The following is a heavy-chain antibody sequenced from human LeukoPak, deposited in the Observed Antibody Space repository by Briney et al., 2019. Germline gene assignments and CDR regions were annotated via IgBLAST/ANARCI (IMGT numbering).Heavy chain of an antibody. Sequence: SETLSLTCTVSGGSISSYYWSWIRQPPGKGLEWVGEINHSGSTNYNPSLKRRVTISVDTSKNQFSLKLSSVTAAETAVYYCAGDCSSTSCYRPVFYYYYYMDVWGKGTTVAVSS. CDR3: AGDCSSTSCYRPVFYYYYYMDV. J-gene: IGHJ6*03. V-gene: IGHV4-34*01. CDR1: GGSISSYY. CDR2: INHSGST. D-gene: IGHD2-2*01.